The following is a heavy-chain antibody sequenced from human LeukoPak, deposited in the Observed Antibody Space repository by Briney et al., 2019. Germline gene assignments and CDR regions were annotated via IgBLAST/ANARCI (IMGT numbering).Heavy chain of an antibody. CDR1: GYSFTTYW. V-gene: IGHV5-51*01. J-gene: IGHJ4*02. Sequence: GEYLKISCKGSGYSFTTYWIGWVRQMPGKGLEWMGIIYPGDSDTRYSPSFQGQVTISADKSISTAYLQWSSLKASDTAMYYCARLRRVVGATHFDYWGQGTLVTVSS. CDR2: IYPGDSDT. CDR3: ARLRRVVGATHFDY. D-gene: IGHD1-26*01.